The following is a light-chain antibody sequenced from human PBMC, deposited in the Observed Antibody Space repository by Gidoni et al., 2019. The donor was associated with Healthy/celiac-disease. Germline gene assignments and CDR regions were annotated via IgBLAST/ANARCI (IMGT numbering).Light chain of an antibody. J-gene: IGKJ2*01. V-gene: IGKV3-20*01. CDR2: GTS. CDR3: QQYGDSPYT. Sequence: VLTPSPGPLSLSPGERATLSCRASQSVSSIYLAWYQQKPGQAPRLLIYGTSSRATGIPDRVSASGSGTDFTLTISRLEPEDFAVYDCQQYGDSPYTFGQGTKLEIK. CDR1: QSVSSIY.